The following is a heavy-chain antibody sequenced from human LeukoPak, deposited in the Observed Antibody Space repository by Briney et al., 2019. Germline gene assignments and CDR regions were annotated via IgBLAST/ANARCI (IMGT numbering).Heavy chain of an antibody. CDR3: ARGRGTPSTNRDFYFYYYMDV. Sequence: GASVTVSCKASGYTFTDYNIHWVRQAPGQTFEWMGWINVVNGNTKYAQALQDRVTITRDTSATTIYMELRSLRSEDMATYYCARGRGTPSTNRDFYFYYYMDVWGRGTAVTVSS. D-gene: IGHD2-2*01. CDR2: INVVNGNT. CDR1: GYTFTDYN. V-gene: IGHV1-3*03. J-gene: IGHJ6*03.